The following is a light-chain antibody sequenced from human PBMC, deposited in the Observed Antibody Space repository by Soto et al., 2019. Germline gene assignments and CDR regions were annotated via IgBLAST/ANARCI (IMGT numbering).Light chain of an antibody. J-gene: IGKJ3*01. V-gene: IGKV1-39*01. CDR3: QQSYTKLLFT. CDR2: AAS. CDR1: QSISSY. Sequence: VNLSLSTLSGXVGDXVTIXXRXSQSISSYLTWYQQKPLKAPKLLIYAASIFQSGVPSNFSGTRSGPDFNLTISSMPPEDFATCYCQQSYTKLLFTFCPGTNVAIK.